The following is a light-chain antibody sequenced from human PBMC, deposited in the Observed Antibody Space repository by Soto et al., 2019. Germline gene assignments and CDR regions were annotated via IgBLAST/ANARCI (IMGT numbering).Light chain of an antibody. Sequence: DIQLTQSPSFLSASVGDRVTITCRASQGISSYLAWYQQKPGKAPQLLIFAASTLQTGVPSRFSGSRSGAEFTLTISSLQPEDFATYYCQQLNSFPYTFGQGIKLEIE. CDR1: QGISSY. CDR2: AAS. J-gene: IGKJ2*01. V-gene: IGKV1-9*01. CDR3: QQLNSFPYT.